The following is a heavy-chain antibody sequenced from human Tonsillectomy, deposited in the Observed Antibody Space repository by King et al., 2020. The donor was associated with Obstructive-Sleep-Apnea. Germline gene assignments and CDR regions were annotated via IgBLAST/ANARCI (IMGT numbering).Heavy chain of an antibody. CDR3: TTRGYSHEDYYGMAA. CDR1: GFTFSHAW. J-gene: IGHJ6*02. V-gene: IGHV3-15*01. Sequence: VQMVESGGGLLKPGGSLRLSCVASGFTFSHAWMNWVRQAPGKGLEWVGRVKSKSDGGTTEYAVPVKGRFTISRDDSKNTLYLQMNSLKTEDTAVYYCTTRGYSHEDYYGMAAWGHGTTVTVSS. D-gene: IGHD5-12*01. CDR2: VKSKSDGGTT.